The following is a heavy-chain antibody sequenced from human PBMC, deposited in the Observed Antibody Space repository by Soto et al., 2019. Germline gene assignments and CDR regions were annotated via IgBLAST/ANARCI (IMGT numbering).Heavy chain of an antibody. CDR3: ARDLFDFGVFDY. J-gene: IGHJ4*02. CDR1: GYSISSGYY. CDR2: IYHSGST. V-gene: IGHV4-38-2*02. Sequence: PSQTLSLTCAVAGYSISSGYYWGWIRQPPGKGLEWIGSIYHSGSTYYNPSLKSRVTISVDTSKNQFSLKLSSVTAADTAVYYCARDLFDFGVFDYWGQGTLVTGSS. D-gene: IGHD3-10*01.